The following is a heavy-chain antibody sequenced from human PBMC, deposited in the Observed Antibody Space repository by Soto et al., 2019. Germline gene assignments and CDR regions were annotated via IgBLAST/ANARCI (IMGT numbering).Heavy chain of an antibody. V-gene: IGHV4-59*08. CDR1: GGSINSYY. D-gene: IGHD1-26*01. J-gene: IGHJ4*02. CDR3: ARHNIEGGYRYFDN. CDR2: VSYGGST. Sequence: SETLSLTCTVSGGSINSYYWSWVRQPPGKGMEWNGYVSYGGSTNYNPSLKSRVAKSVETSKNQFSLRLSSVTAADTAVYYCARHNIEGGYRYFDNWGQGTLVTVSS.